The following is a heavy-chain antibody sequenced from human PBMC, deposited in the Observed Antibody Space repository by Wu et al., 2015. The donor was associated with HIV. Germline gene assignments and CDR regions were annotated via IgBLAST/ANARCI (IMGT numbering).Heavy chain of an antibody. Sequence: QVQLVQSGAEVKKPGSSVKVSCKASGGTFSSYAFTWVRQAPGQGLEWMGGIIPPFGTPNYAQKFQGRVTITADDSTATVYMELSSLRSEDTAVYYCARARDSSDWGFLYWGQGTLVTVSS. CDR3: ARARDSSDWGFLY. V-gene: IGHV1-69*12. D-gene: IGHD3-22*01. CDR1: GGTFSSYA. J-gene: IGHJ4*02. CDR2: IIPPFGTP.